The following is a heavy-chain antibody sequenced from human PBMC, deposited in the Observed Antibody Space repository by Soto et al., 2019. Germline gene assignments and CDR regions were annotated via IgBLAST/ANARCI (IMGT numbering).Heavy chain of an antibody. Sequence: SETLSLTCAVYGGSFSGYYWSWIRQPPGKGLEWIGEINHSGSTNYNPSLKSRVTISVDTSKNQFSLKLSSVTAADTAVYYCARSPRGSCSSTSCYGRWFDPWGQGTLVTVSS. V-gene: IGHV4-34*01. CDR3: ARSPRGSCSSTSCYGRWFDP. D-gene: IGHD2-2*01. CDR1: GGSFSGYY. J-gene: IGHJ5*02. CDR2: INHSGST.